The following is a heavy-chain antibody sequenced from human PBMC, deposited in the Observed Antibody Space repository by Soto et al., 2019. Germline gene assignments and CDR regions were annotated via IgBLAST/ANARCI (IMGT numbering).Heavy chain of an antibody. Sequence: EAQLVESGGGLVQPGGSLRLSCVASGFTLSSHGLNWVRQSPGKGLEWISYISGSGTSIYYADSVKGRFTVSRDNAKNSLYLQVNSLRDEDTAVYYCASPAVADKHEFDYWGQGTLVTVSS. CDR3: ASPAVADKHEFDY. J-gene: IGHJ4*02. V-gene: IGHV3-48*02. CDR2: ISGSGTSI. CDR1: GFTLSSHG. D-gene: IGHD6-19*01.